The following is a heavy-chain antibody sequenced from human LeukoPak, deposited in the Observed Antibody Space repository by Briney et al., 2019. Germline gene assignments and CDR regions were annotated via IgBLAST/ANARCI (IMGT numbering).Heavy chain of an antibody. CDR2: IFPGDSGR. V-gene: IGHV5-51*01. CDR3: VSGDCSSTSCYRYYFDY. J-gene: IGHJ4*02. D-gene: IGHD2-2*01. Sequence: GESLKISCKASGYNFASYWIAWVRQVPGKGLEWMGVIFPGDSGRTFSPSFQGQVAISVDKSISTAYLQWSSLKASDTAMYYCVSGDCSSTSCYRYYFDYWGQGTLVTVSS. CDR1: GYNFASYW.